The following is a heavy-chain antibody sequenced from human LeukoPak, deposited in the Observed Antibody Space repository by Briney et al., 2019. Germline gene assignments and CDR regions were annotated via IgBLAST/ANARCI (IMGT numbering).Heavy chain of an antibody. CDR2: ISYDGSNK. Sequence: GGSLRLSCGASGFTFSSYAMHWVRQAPGKGLEWVAVISYDGSNKYYADSVKGRFTISRDNSKNTLYLQMNSLRAEDTAVYYCARDLAHDFWSGYYYYYYYYGMDVWGQGTTVTVSS. CDR3: ARDLAHDFWSGYYYYYYYYGMDV. CDR1: GFTFSSYA. J-gene: IGHJ6*02. D-gene: IGHD3-3*01. V-gene: IGHV3-30-3*01.